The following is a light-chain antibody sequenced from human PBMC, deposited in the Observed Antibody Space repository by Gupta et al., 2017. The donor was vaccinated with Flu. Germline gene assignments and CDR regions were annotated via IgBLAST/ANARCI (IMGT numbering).Light chain of an antibody. J-gene: IGLJ1*01. CDR1: TNSGSNT. CDR3: AAWDDSLNGHYV. CDR2: GNN. Sequence: TNSGSNTLSWSEQVPGTGPKLLIYGNNPRASGVPDRFSGSKPGTSASLAISGLQSEDEADYYCAAWDDSLNGHYVFGTGPKVTVL. V-gene: IGLV1-44*01.